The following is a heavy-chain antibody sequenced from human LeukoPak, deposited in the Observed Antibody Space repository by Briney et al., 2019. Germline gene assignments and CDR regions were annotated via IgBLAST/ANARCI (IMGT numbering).Heavy chain of an antibody. J-gene: IGHJ5*02. D-gene: IGHD6-13*01. CDR2: ISSNGGST. V-gene: IGHV3-64*01. Sequence: GGSLRLSCAASGFTFSSYAMHWVRQAPGKGLEYVSAISSNGGSTYYANSVKGRFTISRDNSKNTLYLQMNSLRAEDTAVYYCAKNSSSWKPNWFDPWGQGTLVTVSS. CDR3: AKNSSSWKPNWFDP. CDR1: GFTFSSYA.